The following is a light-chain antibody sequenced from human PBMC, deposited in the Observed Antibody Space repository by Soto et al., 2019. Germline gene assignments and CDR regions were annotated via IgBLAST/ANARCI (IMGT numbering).Light chain of an antibody. J-gene: IGLJ3*02. CDR3: GSFTTSRIWV. CDR1: SSDVGGYNY. CDR2: GVN. V-gene: IGLV2-14*01. Sequence: QSALTQPASVSGSPGQSITISCTGTSSDVGGYNYVSWYQQQPGKGPNLLIYGVNSRPSGISNRFSGSKSGNTASLTISGLQVEDEAEYFWGSFTTSRIWVFGGGTKVTVL.